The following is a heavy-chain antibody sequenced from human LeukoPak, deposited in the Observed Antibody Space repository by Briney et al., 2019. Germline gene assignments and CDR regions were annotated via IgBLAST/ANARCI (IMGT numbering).Heavy chain of an antibody. CDR2: ISSSSSTI. CDR1: GFTITTNY. D-gene: IGHD3-10*01. CDR3: ARDILLWFGDALAFDI. V-gene: IGHV3-48*04. Sequence: PGGSLRLSCAASGFTITTNYMNWVRQAPGKGLEWVSYISSSSSTIYYADSVKGRFTISRDNAKNSLYLQMNSLRAEDTAVYYCARDILLWFGDALAFDIWGQGTMVTVSS. J-gene: IGHJ3*02.